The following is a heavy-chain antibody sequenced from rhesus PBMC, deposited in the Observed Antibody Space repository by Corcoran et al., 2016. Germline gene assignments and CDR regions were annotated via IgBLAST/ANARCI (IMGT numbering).Heavy chain of an antibody. V-gene: IGHV4S10*01. Sequence: QVQLQESGPAVVKPSETLSLTCAVSGGSISSSNWWSWIRQSPGKGLEWIGYIYGSSTSTNYNPSLKSRVTISKDTSKNQVSLKLSSVTAADTAVYYCAREVAAAGPFDYWGQGVLVTVSS. CDR2: IYGSSTST. CDR3: AREVAAAGPFDY. CDR1: GGSISSSNW. J-gene: IGHJ4*01. D-gene: IGHD6S26*01.